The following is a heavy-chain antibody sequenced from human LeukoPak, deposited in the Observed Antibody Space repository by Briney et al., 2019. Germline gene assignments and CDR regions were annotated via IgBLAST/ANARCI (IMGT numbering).Heavy chain of an antibody. CDR2: ISGSGDST. D-gene: IGHD6-13*01. V-gene: IGHV3-23*01. Sequence: GGSLRLSCAASGFTFSSYAMSWVRQAPGKGLEWVSAISGSGDSTYYGDSVKGRFTISRDNSKNTLYLQMTSLRAEDTAVYYCAKTRPLDSSSWSHGDYWGQGTLVTVSS. CDR1: GFTFSSYA. J-gene: IGHJ4*02. CDR3: AKTRPLDSSSWSHGDY.